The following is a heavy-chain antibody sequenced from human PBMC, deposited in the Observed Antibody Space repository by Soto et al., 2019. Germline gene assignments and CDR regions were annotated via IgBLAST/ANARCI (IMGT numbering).Heavy chain of an antibody. CDR3: ARAGRPYYDLWSENRFDP. D-gene: IGHD3-3*01. CDR1: GFTFSSYA. J-gene: IGHJ5*02. V-gene: IGHV3-23*01. CDR2: ISGSGGAT. Sequence: GGSLRLSCAASGFTFSSYATTWVRQAPGQGLEWVSSISGSGGATYYADSVKGRFTISRDDSKSTLHLQMNSLRAEDTALYYCARAGRPYYDLWSENRFDPWGEGTLVTVCS.